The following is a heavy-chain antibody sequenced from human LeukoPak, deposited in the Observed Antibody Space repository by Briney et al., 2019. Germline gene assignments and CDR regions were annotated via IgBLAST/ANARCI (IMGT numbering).Heavy chain of an antibody. D-gene: IGHD2-2*01. CDR3: ASGRGQYCSSTSCYRTRAFDY. CDR1: GGSIGSSSYD. J-gene: IGHJ4*02. Sequence: SETLSLTCTVSGGSIGSSSYDWGWIRQPPGKGLEWIGSIYYSGSTYYNQSLKSRVTISVDTSKNQFSLKLSSVTAADTAVYYCASGRGQYCSSTSCYRTRAFDYWGQGTLVTVSS. V-gene: IGHV4-39*01. CDR2: IYYSGST.